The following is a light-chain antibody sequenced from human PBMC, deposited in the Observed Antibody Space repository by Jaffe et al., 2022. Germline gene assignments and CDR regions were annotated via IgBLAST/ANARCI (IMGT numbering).Light chain of an antibody. J-gene: IGKJ2*01. Sequence: DIVMTQSPDSLAVSLGERATINCKSSQSVLYSSNNKNYLAWYQHKPGQPPKLLIYWASTRESGVPDRFSGSGSGTDFTLTISSLQAEDVAVYYCQQYYNFPPTFGQGTKLEIK. CDR2: WAS. CDR1: QSVLYSSNNKNY. CDR3: QQYYNFPPT. V-gene: IGKV4-1*01.